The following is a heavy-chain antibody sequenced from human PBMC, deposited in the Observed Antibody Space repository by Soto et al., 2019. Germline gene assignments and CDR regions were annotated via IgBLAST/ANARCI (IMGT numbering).Heavy chain of an antibody. D-gene: IGHD4-17*01. J-gene: IGHJ4*02. V-gene: IGHV3-23*01. CDR3: AKRVYGDYVWFDY. CDR1: GFTFSSYA. Sequence: GGSLRLSCAASGFTFSSYAMSWVRQAPGKGLEWVSAISGSGGSTKYADSVKGRFTISRVNSKNTVYLQMNSLRAEDTAVYYCAKRVYGDYVWFDYWGQGTLVTVSS. CDR2: ISGSGGST.